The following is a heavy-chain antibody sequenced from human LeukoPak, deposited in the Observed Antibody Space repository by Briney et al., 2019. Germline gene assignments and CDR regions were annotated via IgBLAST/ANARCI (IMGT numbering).Heavy chain of an antibody. CDR2: ISYDGGNK. V-gene: IGHV3-30*04. CDR1: GFTLSSYA. CDR3: ARGDDGYGSGSYIIDY. D-gene: IGHD3-10*01. Sequence: PGGSLRLSCAASGFTLSSYAMHWVRQAPGKGLEWVAVISYDGGNKYYADSVKGRFTISRDNSKNTLYLQMNSLRAEDTAVYYCARGDDGYGSGSYIIDYWGQGTLVTVSS. J-gene: IGHJ4*02.